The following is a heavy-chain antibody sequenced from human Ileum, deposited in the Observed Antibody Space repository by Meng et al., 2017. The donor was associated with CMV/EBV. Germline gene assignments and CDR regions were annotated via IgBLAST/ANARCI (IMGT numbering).Heavy chain of an antibody. CDR3: ARGDPDGYCAGGSCYRYWYFDV. CDR1: GGACSSYS. D-gene: IGHD2-15*01. J-gene: IGHJ2*01. Sequence: GSCLVRPSWSLCLTGTVSGGACSSYSWSWIRQPAGKGLEWIGRIYSSVGANYSPSLKSRATMSVDMSKNEVSLKLSAVTAADTAVYYCARGDPDGYCAGGSCYRYWYFDVWGRGTLVTVSS. V-gene: IGHV4-4*07. CDR2: IYSSVGA.